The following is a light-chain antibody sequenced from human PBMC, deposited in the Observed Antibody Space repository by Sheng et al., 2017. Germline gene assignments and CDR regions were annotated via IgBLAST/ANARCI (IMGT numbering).Light chain of an antibody. CDR3: QQYNTHLYT. V-gene: IGKV1-17*01. Sequence: IQMTQSPSSLSASVGDRVTITCRASQGIGNELGWYQQKPGKAPNLLIYAASHLRSGVPSRFSGSGSGTEFTLTITSLQPDDFATYYCQQYNTHLYTFGQGTKLEIK. CDR2: AAS. J-gene: IGKJ2*01. CDR1: QGIGNE.